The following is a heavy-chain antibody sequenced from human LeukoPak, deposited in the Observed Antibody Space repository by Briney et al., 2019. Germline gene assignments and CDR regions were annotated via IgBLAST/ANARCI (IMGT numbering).Heavy chain of an antibody. CDR1: GGSISSSSYY. Sequence: SETLSLTCTVSGGSISSSSYYWGWIRQPPGKGLEWIGSIYYSGSTYYNPSLKSRVTISVDTSKNQFSLKRSSVTAADTAVYYCAKLNYLYETYYFDYWGQGTLVTVSS. D-gene: IGHD2/OR15-2a*01. J-gene: IGHJ4*02. CDR3: AKLNYLYETYYFDY. CDR2: IYYSGST. V-gene: IGHV4-39*01.